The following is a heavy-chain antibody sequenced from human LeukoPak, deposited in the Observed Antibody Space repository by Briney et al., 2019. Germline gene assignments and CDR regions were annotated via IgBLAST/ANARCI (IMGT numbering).Heavy chain of an antibody. D-gene: IGHD1-7*01. V-gene: IGHV3-15*04. CDR2: IVSKIDGGTT. J-gene: IGHJ6*02. CDR1: GFTFSNAY. CDR3: TTDEDWNYARKDV. Sequence: GGSLRLSCAASGFTFSNAYMNWDRQAPGKGLEWVGQIVSKIDGGTTDYAAPVKGRFTISRDDSKSTLYLQMNSLKIEDTAVYYCTTDEDWNYARKDVWGQGATVIVSS.